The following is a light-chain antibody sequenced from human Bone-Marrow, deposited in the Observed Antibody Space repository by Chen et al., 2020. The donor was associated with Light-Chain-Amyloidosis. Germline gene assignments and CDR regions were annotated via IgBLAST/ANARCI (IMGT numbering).Light chain of an antibody. Sequence: DIVMTQSPLSLPVTPGEPASISCRSSQSLLASNGYNYLDWYLQKPGESPQHLIYLGSNRASGVPDRFSGSGSGTDFTLKISRVEAEDVGVYYCMQPLQTPRTFGQGTKVEIK. CDR3: MQPLQTPRT. CDR2: LGS. J-gene: IGKJ1*01. V-gene: IGKV2-28*01. CDR1: QSLLASNGYNY.